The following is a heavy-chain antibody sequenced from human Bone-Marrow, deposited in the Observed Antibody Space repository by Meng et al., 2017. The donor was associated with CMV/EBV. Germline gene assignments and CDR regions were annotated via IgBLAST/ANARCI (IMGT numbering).Heavy chain of an antibody. Sequence: GESLKISCAASGFTFSSYWMSWVRQAPGKGLEWVANIKQDGSEKYYVDSVKGRFTISRDNAKNSLYLQMNSLRAEDTAVYYCARVKLQADAFDIWAQGTMVTVSS. V-gene: IGHV3-7*01. J-gene: IGHJ3*02. CDR1: GFTFSSYW. CDR3: ARVKLQADAFDI. D-gene: IGHD4-23*01. CDR2: IKQDGSEK.